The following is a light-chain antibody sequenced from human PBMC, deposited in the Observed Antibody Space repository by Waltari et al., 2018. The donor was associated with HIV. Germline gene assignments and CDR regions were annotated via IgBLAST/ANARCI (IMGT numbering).Light chain of an antibody. Sequence: QSVLTPPPSVPGAPGQRVTISCTGSSSNIGAGYEVHWYQQLPGTAPKLLIYGNSNRPSGVPDRFSGSKSGTSASLAITGLQAEDEADYYCQSYDSSLSALYVFGTGTKVTVL. CDR2: GNS. CDR1: SSNIGAGYE. CDR3: QSYDSSLSALYV. J-gene: IGLJ1*01. V-gene: IGLV1-40*01.